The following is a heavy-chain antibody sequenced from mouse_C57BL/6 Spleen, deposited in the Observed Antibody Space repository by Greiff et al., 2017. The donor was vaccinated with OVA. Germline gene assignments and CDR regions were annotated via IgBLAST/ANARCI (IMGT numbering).Heavy chain of an antibody. V-gene: IGHV2-2*01. Sequence: VKLMESGPGLVQPSQSLSITCTVSGFSLTSYGVHWVRQSPGQGLEWLGVIWSGGSTDYNAAFISRLSISKDNSKSQVFFKMNSLQADYTAIYYCARDYYGSSYLFDYWGQGTTLTVSS. CDR2: IWSGGST. J-gene: IGHJ2*01. D-gene: IGHD1-1*01. CDR3: ARDYYGSSYLFDY. CDR1: GFSLTSYG.